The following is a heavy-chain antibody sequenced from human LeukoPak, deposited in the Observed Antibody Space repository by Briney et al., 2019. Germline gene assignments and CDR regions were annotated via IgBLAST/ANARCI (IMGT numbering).Heavy chain of an antibody. CDR3: ARRPPAPGAFDI. V-gene: IGHV4-39*01. CDR1: GGSISRSFYY. CDR2: IYYSDSGKM. Sequence: PSETLSLTCTVSGGSISRSFYYWGWIRQSPGKGLEWIGSIYYSDSGKMYYNPSLKSRVTMSADTSKNQFSLRVSSVTAADTAVYYCARRPPAPGAFDIWGQGTMVSVSS. J-gene: IGHJ3*02.